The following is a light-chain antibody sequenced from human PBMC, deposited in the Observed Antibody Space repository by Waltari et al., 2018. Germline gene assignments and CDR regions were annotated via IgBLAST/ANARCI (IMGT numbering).Light chain of an antibody. CDR3: SSYTRVSASVV. V-gene: IGLV2-14*03. CDR2: DVS. CDR1: SSDIGTYNY. Sequence: QSALTQPASVSGSPGQSITISCTGTSSDIGTYNYASWYHQHPGRAPKLIIYDVSKRPSGVSIRFSGSKSDNTASLTISGLQAEDEADYYCSSYTRVSASVVFGGGTKLTVL. J-gene: IGLJ3*02.